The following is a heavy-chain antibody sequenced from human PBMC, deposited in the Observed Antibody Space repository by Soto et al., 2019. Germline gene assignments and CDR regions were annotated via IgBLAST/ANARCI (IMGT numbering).Heavy chain of an antibody. Sequence: GGSLRLSCAASGFTFSSYVMNWVRQAPGKGLEWVSTISGSGGSTYYADSVEGRFTFSRDNSKNTLYLQMNSLRAEDTAVYYCAKDWKDSGSWPEFDYWGQGTLVTVSS. D-gene: IGHD1-26*01. V-gene: IGHV3-23*01. CDR2: ISGSGGST. J-gene: IGHJ4*02. CDR3: AKDWKDSGSWPEFDY. CDR1: GFTFSSYV.